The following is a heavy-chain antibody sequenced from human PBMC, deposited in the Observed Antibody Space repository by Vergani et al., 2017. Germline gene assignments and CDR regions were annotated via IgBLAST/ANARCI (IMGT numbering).Heavy chain of an antibody. Sequence: EVQLLESGGGLVQPGGSLRLSCAASGFTFSSYAMSWVRQAPGKGLEWVSASSGSGGSTYYADSVKGRFTISRDNSKNTLFLQMNSLRAEDTAVYYCAKHGGSAAGYYYFDYWGQGTLVTVSS. CDR3: AKHGGSAAGYYYFDY. CDR1: GFTFSSYA. CDR2: SSGSGGST. J-gene: IGHJ4*02. V-gene: IGHV3-23*01. D-gene: IGHD6-13*01.